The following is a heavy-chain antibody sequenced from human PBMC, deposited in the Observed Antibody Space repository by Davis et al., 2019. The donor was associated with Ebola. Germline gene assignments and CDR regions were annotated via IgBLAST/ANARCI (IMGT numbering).Heavy chain of an antibody. CDR1: GGSISSGGYY. CDR2: IYYSGST. D-gene: IGHD6-13*01. CDR3: ARDHSSSWYGLGFDY. V-gene: IGHV4-31*03. Sequence: PSETLSLTCTVSGGSISSGGYYWSWIRQHPGKGLEWIGYIYYSGSTYYNPSLKSRVTISVDTSKNQFSLKLSSVTAADTAVYYCARDHSSSWYGLGFDYWGQGTLVTVSS. J-gene: IGHJ4*02.